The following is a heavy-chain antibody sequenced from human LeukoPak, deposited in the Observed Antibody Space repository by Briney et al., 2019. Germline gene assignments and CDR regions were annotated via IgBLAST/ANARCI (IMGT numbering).Heavy chain of an antibody. J-gene: IGHJ4*02. CDR3: ARGAEYYAIWRGYAGYSDY. D-gene: IGHD3-3*01. V-gene: IGHV4-38-2*02. CDR2: IYHRGST. Sequence: PSETLSLTCTVSGGSIISYYWTWVRQPPGKGLEWVGSIYHRGSTYYNPSLRSRVTISLDRSKKKFSLKLTSVTAADTAVYFCARGAEYYAIWRGYAGYSDYWGQGISVTVSS. CDR1: GGSIISYY.